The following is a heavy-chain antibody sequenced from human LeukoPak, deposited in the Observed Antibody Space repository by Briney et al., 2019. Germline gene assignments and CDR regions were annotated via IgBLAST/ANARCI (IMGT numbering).Heavy chain of an antibody. CDR1: GYTFTGYS. J-gene: IGHJ4*02. V-gene: IGHV1-69*13. CDR2: IIPIFGTA. D-gene: IGHD3-22*01. CDR3: ARVPTHSGYYLD. Sequence: VASVKVSCKASGYTFTGYSMHWVRQAPGQGLEWMGGIIPIFGTANYAQKFQGRVTITADESTSTAYMELSSLRSEDTAVYYCARVPTHSGYYLDWGQGTLVTVSS.